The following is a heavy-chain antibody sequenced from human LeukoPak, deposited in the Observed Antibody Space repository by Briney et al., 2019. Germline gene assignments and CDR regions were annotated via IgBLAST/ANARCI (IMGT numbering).Heavy chain of an antibody. D-gene: IGHD4-17*01. CDR3: TTVDYGDYYFDY. CDR2: IRSKTDGGTT. CDR1: GFTFSNAW. V-gene: IGHV3-15*01. Sequence: GGSLRLSCAASGFTFSNAWMSWVRQAPGKGLEWVGRIRSKTDGGTTDYAAPVKGRFTISRDDSKNTLYLQMNSLKTEDTAVYYCTTVDYGDYYFDYWGQGTLVTVSS. J-gene: IGHJ4*02.